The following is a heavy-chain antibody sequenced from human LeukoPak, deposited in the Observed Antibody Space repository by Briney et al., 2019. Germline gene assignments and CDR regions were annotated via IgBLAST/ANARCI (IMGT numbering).Heavy chain of an antibody. CDR3: AREAPGNTIFGVVTRYYMDV. CDR2: INPSGGST. Sequence: GASVKVSCKASGYTFTSYYMHWVRQAPGQGLEWMGIINPSGGSTSYAQKFQGRVTMTRDMSTSTVYMELSSLRSEDTAVYYCAREAPGNTIFGVVTRYYMDVWGKGTTVTVSS. V-gene: IGHV1-46*01. J-gene: IGHJ6*03. D-gene: IGHD3-3*01. CDR1: GYTFTSYY.